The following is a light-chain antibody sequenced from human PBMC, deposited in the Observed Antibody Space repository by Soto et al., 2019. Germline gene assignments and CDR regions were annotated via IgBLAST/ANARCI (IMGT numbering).Light chain of an antibody. CDR3: QQYNSYPWT. V-gene: IGKV1-5*03. Sequence: DIQMTQPPSTLSGSVGDRVTITCRASQTISSWLAWYQQKPGKAPKLLIYKASTLKSGVPSRFSGSGSGTEFTLTISSLQPDDFATYYCQQYNSYPWTFGQGTKVDIK. J-gene: IGKJ1*01. CDR1: QTISSW. CDR2: KAS.